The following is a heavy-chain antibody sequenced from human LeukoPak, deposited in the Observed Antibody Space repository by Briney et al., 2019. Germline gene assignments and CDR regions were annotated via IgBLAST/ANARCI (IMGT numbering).Heavy chain of an antibody. CDR2: INPDSGGT. J-gene: IGHJ4*02. V-gene: IGHV1-2*02. Sequence: ASVKVSCKASGYTFTGYYLHWVRQAPGQGLEWMGWINPDSGGTVYAQKFQGRVTMTRDTSINTAYMELSRLTSEDTAVYYCARRAGYSSSPFDYWGQGTLVTVSS. D-gene: IGHD6-19*01. CDR1: GYTFTGYY. CDR3: ARRAGYSSSPFDY.